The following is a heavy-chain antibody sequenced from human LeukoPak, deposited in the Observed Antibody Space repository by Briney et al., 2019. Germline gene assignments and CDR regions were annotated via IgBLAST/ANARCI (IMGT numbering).Heavy chain of an antibody. D-gene: IGHD6-13*01. Sequence: PSETLSLTCSVSAFSISSSYYYWDWIRQPPGKGLEWIGTVYYSGSTYYNPSLESRVTISVDTSKNQFSLKLRSVTAADTAVYYCARHGPHGWIAAAGPYYWGQGTLVTVSS. CDR2: VYYSGST. J-gene: IGHJ4*02. CDR1: AFSISSSYYY. V-gene: IGHV4-39*01. CDR3: ARHGPHGWIAAAGPYY.